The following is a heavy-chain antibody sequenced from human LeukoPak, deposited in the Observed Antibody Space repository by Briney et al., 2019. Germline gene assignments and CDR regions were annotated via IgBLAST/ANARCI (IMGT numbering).Heavy chain of an antibody. CDR3: ASPRARGGSYPFDY. J-gene: IGHJ4*02. V-gene: IGHV4-30-4*08. CDR2: IYYSGST. Sequence: PSQTLSLTCTVSGGSISSGDYYWSWIRQPPGKGLEWIGYIYYSGSTYYNPSLKSRVTISVDTSKNQISLKLSSVTAADTAVYYCASPRARGGSYPFDYWGQGTLVTVSS. CDR1: GGSISSGDYY. D-gene: IGHD1-26*01.